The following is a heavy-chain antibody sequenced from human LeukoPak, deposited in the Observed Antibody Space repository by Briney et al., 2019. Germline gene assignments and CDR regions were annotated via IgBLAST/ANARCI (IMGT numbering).Heavy chain of an antibody. Sequence: PSETLSLTCAVSGHSISSDYYWGWIRQPPGKGLEWIGSIYHSGSTYYNPSLKSRVTISVDTSKNQFSLKLSSVTAADTAVYYCARGFNWFGPWGQGTLVTVSS. CDR2: IYHSGST. CDR3: ARGFNWFGP. CDR1: GHSISSDYY. V-gene: IGHV4-38-2*01. J-gene: IGHJ5*02.